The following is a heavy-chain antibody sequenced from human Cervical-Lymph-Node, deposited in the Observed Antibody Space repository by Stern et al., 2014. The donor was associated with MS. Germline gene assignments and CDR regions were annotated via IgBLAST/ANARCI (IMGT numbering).Heavy chain of an antibody. CDR3: AATQPLMGEDGSRLEAIDYYYGMDV. V-gene: IGHV4-61*02. Sequence: QLQLQESGPGLVKPSQTLSLTCTVSGGSISSRIYYWSWIRQAAGKGLEWIGRIYVSGGTNYNPSLGSRAPISFDTAKTQIPGRLISVTAADTAVYFCAATQPLMGEDGSRLEAIDYYYGMDVWGQGTTVTVSS. D-gene: IGHD3-16*01. CDR2: IYVSGGT. J-gene: IGHJ6*02. CDR1: GGSISSRIYY.